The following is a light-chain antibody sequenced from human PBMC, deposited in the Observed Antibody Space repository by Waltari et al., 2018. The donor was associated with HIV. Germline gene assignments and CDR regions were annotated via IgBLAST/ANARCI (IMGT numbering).Light chain of an antibody. CDR1: SSDVGGYNY. V-gene: IGLV2-14*01. Sequence: QSALTQPASVSGSPGQPITISCTGTSSDVGGYNYVFWYQQHPGNAPKLMIYEVTNRPSGVSNRFSGSKSGNTASLTISGLQAEDEADYYCSSYTSSSTQVFGTGTKVTVL. J-gene: IGLJ1*01. CDR3: SSYTSSSTQV. CDR2: EVT.